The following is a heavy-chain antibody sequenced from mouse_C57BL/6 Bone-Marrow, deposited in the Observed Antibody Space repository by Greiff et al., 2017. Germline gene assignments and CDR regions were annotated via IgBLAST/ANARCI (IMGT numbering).Heavy chain of an antibody. D-gene: IGHD2-2*01. J-gene: IGHJ3*01. Sequence: QVQLQQPGAELVKPGASVKLSCKASGYTFTSYWMQWVKQRPGQGLEWIGEIDPSDSYTNYNQKFKGKATLTVDTSSSTAYMQLSSLTSEDSAVYYCARWNGYPAWFAYWGQGTLVTVSA. V-gene: IGHV1-50*01. CDR2: IDPSDSYT. CDR3: ARWNGYPAWFAY. CDR1: GYTFTSYW.